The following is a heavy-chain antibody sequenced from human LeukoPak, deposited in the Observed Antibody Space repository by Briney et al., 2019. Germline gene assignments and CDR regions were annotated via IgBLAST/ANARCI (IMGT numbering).Heavy chain of an antibody. V-gene: IGHV1-2*02. CDR3: AREQLWHLGVFDY. Sequence: GASVKVSCKASGYTFTGYYMHWVRQAPGQGLEWMGWINPNSGGTNYAQKFQGRVTMTRDTSISTTYMELSRLRSDDTAVYYCAREQLWHLGVFDYWGQGTLVTVSS. J-gene: IGHJ4*02. CDR2: INPNSGGT. D-gene: IGHD5-18*01. CDR1: GYTFTGYY.